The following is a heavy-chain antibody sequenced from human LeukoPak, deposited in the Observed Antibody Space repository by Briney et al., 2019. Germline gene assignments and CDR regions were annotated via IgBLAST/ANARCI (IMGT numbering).Heavy chain of an antibody. CDR1: GGSISSYY. CDR3: ARDWGVAATPGYMDV. Sequence: SETLSLTCTVSGGSISSYYWSWIRQPPGKGLEWIGYIYYSGSTNYNPSLKSRVTISVDTSMNQFSLKLTSVTAADTAVYYCARDWGVAATPGYMDVWGKGTTVTVSS. V-gene: IGHV4-59*01. D-gene: IGHD3-16*01. CDR2: IYYSGST. J-gene: IGHJ6*03.